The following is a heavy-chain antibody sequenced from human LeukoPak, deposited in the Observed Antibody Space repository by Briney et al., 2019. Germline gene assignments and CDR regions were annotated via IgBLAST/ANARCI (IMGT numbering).Heavy chain of an antibody. CDR3: AKSPSGYYYHFDY. V-gene: IGHV3-23*01. CDR2: ISGSGGST. Sequence: GGSLRLSCAASGFTFSIYAMSWVRQAPGKGLEWVSAISGSGGSTYYADSVKGRFTISRDNSKNTLYLQMNSLRAEDTAVYYCAKSPSGYYYHFDYWGQGTLVTVSS. CDR1: GFTFSIYA. J-gene: IGHJ4*02. D-gene: IGHD3-22*01.